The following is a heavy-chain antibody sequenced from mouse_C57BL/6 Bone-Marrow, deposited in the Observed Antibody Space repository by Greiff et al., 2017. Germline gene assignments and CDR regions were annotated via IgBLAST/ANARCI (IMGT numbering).Heavy chain of an antibody. V-gene: IGHV1-64*01. CDR3: ARWGLRRGDY. CDR2: IHPNSGST. J-gene: IGHJ2*01. D-gene: IGHD2-13*01. Sequence: QVQLQQSGAELVKPGASVKLSCKASGYTFTSYWMHWVKQRPGQGLEWIGMIHPNSGSTNYNEKFKSKATLTVDESSSTAYMQLSSLTSEDSAVYYCARWGLRRGDYWGQGTTLTVSS. CDR1: GYTFTSYW.